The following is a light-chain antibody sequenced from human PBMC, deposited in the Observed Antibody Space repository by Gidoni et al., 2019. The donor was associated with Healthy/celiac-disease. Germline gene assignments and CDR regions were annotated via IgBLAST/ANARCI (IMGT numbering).Light chain of an antibody. J-gene: IGKJ2*01. CDR2: GAS. CDR1: QSVSSSY. V-gene: IGKV3-20*01. CDR3: QQYGSSPYT. Sequence: VLTHSPGTLSLPPGERATLSCSASQSVSSSYLAWYQQKPGQAPRLLIYGASSRATGIPDRLSGSGSGTDFTLTISRLEPEDFAVYYCQQYGSSPYTFGQGTKLEIK.